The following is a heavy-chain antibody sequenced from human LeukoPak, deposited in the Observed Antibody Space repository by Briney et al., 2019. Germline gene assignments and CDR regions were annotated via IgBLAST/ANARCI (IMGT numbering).Heavy chain of an antibody. Sequence: ASVKVSCKASGYTFTSYGISWVRQAPGQGLEWMGWISAYNGNTNYAQKLQGRVTMTTDTSTSTAYMELRSLRSDDTAVYYCARDLTAAAAPSDYWYMDVWGKGTTVTVSS. CDR2: ISAYNGNT. V-gene: IGHV1-18*01. D-gene: IGHD6-13*01. CDR1: GYTFTSYG. CDR3: ARDLTAAAAPSDYWYMDV. J-gene: IGHJ6*03.